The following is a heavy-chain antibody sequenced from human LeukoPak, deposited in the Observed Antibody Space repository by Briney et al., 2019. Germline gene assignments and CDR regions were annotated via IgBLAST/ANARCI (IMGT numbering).Heavy chain of an antibody. Sequence: SETLSLTCTVSGGSIINYYWSWIRQPPGKGLEWDGYIYFSGNTRYNPSLQSRVIMSVDTSKNQVSLNLSSVAAADTAVYYCVRGGAATWYFDLWGRGTLVTVSS. CDR1: GGSIINYY. V-gene: IGHV4-59*08. CDR3: VRGGAATWYFDL. CDR2: IYFSGNT. J-gene: IGHJ2*01. D-gene: IGHD1-26*01.